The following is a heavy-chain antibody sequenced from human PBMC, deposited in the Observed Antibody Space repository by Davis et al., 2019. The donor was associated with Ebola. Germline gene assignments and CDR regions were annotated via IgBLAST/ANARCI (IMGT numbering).Heavy chain of an antibody. D-gene: IGHD2-2*01. CDR3: VLCTTCYGGDYYYYGLDV. Sequence: GESLKISCAASGFTFSSYSMNWVRQAPGKGLEWVSSISSSSSYIYYADSVKGRFTISRDNAKNSLYLQMNSLRAEDTAVYYCVLCTTCYGGDYYYYGLDVWGQGTTVTVSS. J-gene: IGHJ6*02. CDR2: ISSSSSYI. V-gene: IGHV3-21*01. CDR1: GFTFSSYS.